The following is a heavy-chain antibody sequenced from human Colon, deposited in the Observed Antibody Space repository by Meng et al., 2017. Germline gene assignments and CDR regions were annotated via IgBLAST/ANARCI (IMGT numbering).Heavy chain of an antibody. CDR2: ISSSGST. V-gene: IGHV4-4*07. CDR1: GGSITGYF. Sequence: SETLSLTCTVSGGSITGYFWTWIRQPVGKGLEWIGRISSSGSTNCNPSLKSRVTMSEDTSKNQLSLKLSSVSAADTAVYYCARECEETTRSLDYWGQGTLVTVSS. J-gene: IGHJ4*02. CDR3: ARECEETTRSLDY. D-gene: IGHD4-11*01.